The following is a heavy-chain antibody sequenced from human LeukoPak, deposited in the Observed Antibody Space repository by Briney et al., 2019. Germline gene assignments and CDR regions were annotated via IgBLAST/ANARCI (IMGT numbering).Heavy chain of an antibody. Sequence: TASETLSLTCTVSGGSISSGSYYWSWIRQPAGKGLEWIGRIYSSGSTNYNPSLKSRVTISLDTSKNQFSLKLSSVTAADTAVYYCARAPRMAGTKRFDPWGQGTLVTVSS. CDR3: ARAPRMAGTKRFDP. CDR2: IYSSGST. V-gene: IGHV4-61*02. D-gene: IGHD6-19*01. CDR1: GGSISSGSYY. J-gene: IGHJ5*02.